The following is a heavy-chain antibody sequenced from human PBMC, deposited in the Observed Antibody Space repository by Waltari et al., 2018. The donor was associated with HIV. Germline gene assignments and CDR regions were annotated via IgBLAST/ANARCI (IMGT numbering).Heavy chain of an antibody. J-gene: IGHJ6*02. Sequence: QVQLQQSGPGLVKPSQTLSLTCAISGDIVSSNSDAWNWSRQSPSRGLEWLGRTNNKSKRYNDSSATVQSRMTLPPDTAKNQFCLQLNSVTPEETAVYNCVRGSSINYYYYDMGVWGQGTTVTVYS. CDR1: GDIVSSNSDA. V-gene: IGHV6-1*01. D-gene: IGHD3-10*01. CDR2: TNNKSKRYN. CDR3: VRGSSINYYYYDMGV.